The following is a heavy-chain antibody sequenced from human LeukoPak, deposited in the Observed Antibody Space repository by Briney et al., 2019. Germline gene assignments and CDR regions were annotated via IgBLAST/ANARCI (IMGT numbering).Heavy chain of an antibody. CDR1: GGSIRSSYYY. CDR2: INHSGST. J-gene: IGHJ4*02. Sequence: SETLSLTCTVSGGSIRSSYYYWGWIRQPPGKGLEWIGEINHSGSTNYNPSLKSRVTISVDTSKNQFSLKLSSVTAADTAVYYCARGLGGYYGSGSYSWWYWGQGTLVTVSS. V-gene: IGHV4-39*07. D-gene: IGHD3-10*01. CDR3: ARGLGGYYGSGSYSWWY.